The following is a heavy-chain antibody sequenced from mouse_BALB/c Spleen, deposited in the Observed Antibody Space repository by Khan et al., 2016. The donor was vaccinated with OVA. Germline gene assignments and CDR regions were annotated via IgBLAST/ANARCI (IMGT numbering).Heavy chain of an antibody. J-gene: IGHJ2*01. V-gene: IGHV2-9*02. Sequence: QVQLKESGPGLVAPSQSLSITCTVSGFSLTSYGVHWVRQPPGKGLEWLGVIWAGCSTNYNSDLMSRLSISKDNYKSQVFLKMNRLQTDDTAMYYCARLEDIWGQGTTLTVSS. D-gene: IGHD1-3*01. CDR2: IWAGCST. CDR3: ARLEDI. CDR1: GFSLTSYG.